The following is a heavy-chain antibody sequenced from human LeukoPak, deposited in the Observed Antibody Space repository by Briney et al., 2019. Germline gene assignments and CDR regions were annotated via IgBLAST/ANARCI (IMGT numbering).Heavy chain of an antibody. CDR2: ISAYNGNT. CDR3: ARGLGGSGSYFLTFDY. Sequence: ASVKVSCKASGYTFTRYGITWVRQAPGQGLEWMGWISAYNGNTKYAQKLQGRVTMTTDTSTSTAYMELRSLRSDDTAVYYCARGLGGSGSYFLTFDYWGQGTLVTVSS. V-gene: IGHV1-18*01. J-gene: IGHJ4*02. CDR1: GYTFTRYG. D-gene: IGHD1-26*01.